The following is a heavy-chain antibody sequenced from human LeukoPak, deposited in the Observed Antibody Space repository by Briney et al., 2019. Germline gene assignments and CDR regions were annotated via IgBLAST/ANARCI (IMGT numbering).Heavy chain of an antibody. CDR1: GYTFTSYG. D-gene: IGHD3-10*01. CDR2: ISAYNGNT. J-gene: IGHJ6*03. CDR3: ARESADYGSGSYYYMDV. Sequence: ASVKVSCKASGYTFTSYGISWVRQAPGQGLEWMGWISAYNGNTNYAQKLQCRVTMTTDTSTRKAYMELRSLRSDDTAAYYCARESADYGSGSYYYMDVWGKGTTVTVSS. V-gene: IGHV1-18*01.